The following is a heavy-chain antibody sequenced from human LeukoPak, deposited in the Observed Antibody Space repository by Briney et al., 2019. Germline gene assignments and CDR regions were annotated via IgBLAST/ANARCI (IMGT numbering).Heavy chain of an antibody. J-gene: IGHJ4*02. D-gene: IGHD1-26*01. Sequence: GGSLRLSCAASGFTFSNYNVNWVRQAPGKGLEWVSYISSIGTTIYYADSVKGRFTISRDNAKNSLYLQMNSLRAEDTAVYYCARGERGDYWGQGTLVTVSS. V-gene: IGHV3-48*04. CDR2: ISSIGTTI. CDR3: ARGERGDY. CDR1: GFTFSNYN.